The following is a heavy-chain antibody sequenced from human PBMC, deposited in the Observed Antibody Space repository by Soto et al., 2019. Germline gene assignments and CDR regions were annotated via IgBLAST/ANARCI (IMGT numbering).Heavy chain of an antibody. J-gene: IGHJ4*02. V-gene: IGHV4-30-2*01. CDR3: ARGVCPAYFDY. D-gene: IGHD2-8*01. CDR1: GGSISIDGYS. CDR2: IYHSGST. Sequence: QLQLQESGPGLVKPSQTLSLTCAVSGGSISIDGYSWSWIRQPPGKGLEWIGYIYHSGSTSYNPSVRSRVTISISRSKSQVSLAPNAVTAADTSLCACARGVCPAYFDYWGQGIMVTVSS.